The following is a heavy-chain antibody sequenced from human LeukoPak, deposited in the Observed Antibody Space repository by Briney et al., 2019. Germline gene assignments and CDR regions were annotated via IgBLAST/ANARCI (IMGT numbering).Heavy chain of an antibody. CDR1: GFTFSSYA. V-gene: IGHV3-23*01. Sequence: GGSLRLSCAASGFTFSSYAMSWVRQAPGKGLEWVSAISGSGGSTYYADSVKGRFTISRDNSKNTLYPQMNSLRAEDTAVYYCARDREQQLADYWGQGTLVTVSS. D-gene: IGHD6-13*01. J-gene: IGHJ4*02. CDR3: ARDREQQLADY. CDR2: ISGSGGST.